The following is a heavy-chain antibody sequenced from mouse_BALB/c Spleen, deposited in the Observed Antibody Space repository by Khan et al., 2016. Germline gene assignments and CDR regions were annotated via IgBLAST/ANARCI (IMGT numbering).Heavy chain of an antibody. V-gene: IGHV3-6*02. CDR1: GYSITSGYY. J-gene: IGHJ2*01. Sequence: EVQLQVSGPGLVKPSQSLSLTCSVTGYSITSGYYWNWIRQFPGNKLEWMGYISYDGSNNYNPSLKNRISITRDTSTKQFFLKLNSVTTEDTATDFWARYGSSFDYWGQGTTLTVSS. D-gene: IGHD1-1*01. CDR2: ISYDGSN. CDR3: ARYGSSFDY.